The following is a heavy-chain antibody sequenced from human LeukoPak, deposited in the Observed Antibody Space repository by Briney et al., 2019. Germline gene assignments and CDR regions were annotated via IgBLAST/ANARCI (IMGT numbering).Heavy chain of an antibody. V-gene: IGHV3-74*01. J-gene: IGHJ3*02. CDR3: ATGRTAFDI. Sequence: GGSLRLSCSASGFTFSSYAMHWVRQAPGKGLVWLSYINNDGSSTSYGDSVKGRFTISRDNANNTVYLQMHSLRADDTAMYYCATGRTAFDIWGQGTMVTVSS. CDR2: INNDGSST. D-gene: IGHD1-1*01. CDR1: GFTFSSYA.